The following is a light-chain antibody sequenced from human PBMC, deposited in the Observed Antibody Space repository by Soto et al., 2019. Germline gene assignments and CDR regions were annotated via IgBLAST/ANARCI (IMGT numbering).Light chain of an antibody. CDR1: QSVSSN. CDR2: GAS. Sequence: EIVMTQSPATLSVSPGERDTLSCRASQSVSSNFAWYQQKPGQAPRLLIYGASTRATGIPARFSGSGSGTEFTLTISSLQSEDFAVYYCQQYNNWPPLTFGGGTKVDIK. CDR3: QQYNNWPPLT. J-gene: IGKJ4*01. V-gene: IGKV3D-15*01.